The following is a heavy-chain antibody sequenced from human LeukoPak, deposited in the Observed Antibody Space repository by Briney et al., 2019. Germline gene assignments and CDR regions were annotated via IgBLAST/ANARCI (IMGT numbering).Heavy chain of an antibody. CDR3: ARDTTPGVYYMDV. CDR1: GYTFTGYY. J-gene: IGHJ6*03. V-gene: IGHV1-2*06. D-gene: IGHD2-8*01. Sequence: GASVKVSCKAFGYTFTGYYMHWVRQAPGQGLEWMGRINPNSGGTNYAQKFQGRVTMTRDTSISTAYMELSRLRSDDTAVYYCARDTTPGVYYMDVWGKGTAVTVSS. CDR2: INPNSGGT.